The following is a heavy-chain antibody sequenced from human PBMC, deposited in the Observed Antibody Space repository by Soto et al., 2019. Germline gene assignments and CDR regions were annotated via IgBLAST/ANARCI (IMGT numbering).Heavy chain of an antibody. J-gene: IGHJ5*02. Sequence: SGPTLVHPTQPLTLTCTFSGFSLSTSGGGVGWIRQPPGKALEWLALIYWDDDKRYSPSLKSRLTITKDTSKNQVVLTMNNMDTVDTATDYCAHRPRGQQLVTNRFDPWGQGTLVTVSS. CDR1: GFSLSTSGGG. V-gene: IGHV2-5*02. CDR3: AHRPRGQQLVTNRFDP. D-gene: IGHD6-13*01. CDR2: IYWDDDK.